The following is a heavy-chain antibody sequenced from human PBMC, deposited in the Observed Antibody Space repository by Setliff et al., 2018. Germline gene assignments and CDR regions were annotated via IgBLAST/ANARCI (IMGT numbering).Heavy chain of an antibody. CDR2: INAGNGNI. Sequence: ASVKVSCKASGYTSTTYAIHWVRQAPGQGLEWMGWINAGNGNIRYSQNFQGRVTITRDTSASTAYMELSSLTSEDTAIYYCARGDVYSGSYYHFDYWGQGTQVTVSS. J-gene: IGHJ4*02. CDR3: ARGDVYSGSYYHFDY. CDR1: GYTSTTYA. V-gene: IGHV1-3*01. D-gene: IGHD1-26*01.